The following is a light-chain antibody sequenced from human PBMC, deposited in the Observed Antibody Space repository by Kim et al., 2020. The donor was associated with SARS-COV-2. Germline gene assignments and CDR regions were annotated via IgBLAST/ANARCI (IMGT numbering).Light chain of an antibody. Sequence: QSALTQPASVSGSPGQSITISCTGTSSDIGGYDYVSWYQQHPGKVPKLLIYDLNKRSSGISDRFSCSKSGNMASLTISGLQAEDEADYYCASYTTTDTFVFGTGTKVTVL. CDR1: SSDIGGYDY. V-gene: IGLV2-14*03. CDR2: DLN. CDR3: ASYTTTDTFV. J-gene: IGLJ1*01.